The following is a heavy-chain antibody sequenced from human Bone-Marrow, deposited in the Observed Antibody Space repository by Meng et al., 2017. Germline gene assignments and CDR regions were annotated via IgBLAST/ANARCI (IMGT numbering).Heavy chain of an antibody. CDR1: GFTVSSNY. V-gene: IGHV3-53*01. CDR2: IYSGGST. Sequence: GESLKISCAASGFTVSSNYMSWVRQAPGKGLEWVSVIYSGGSTYYADSVKGRFTISRHNSKNTLYLQMNSLRAEDTAVYYCARRTYYYDSSGYYYEGSFYFDYWGQGTLVTVSS. J-gene: IGHJ4*02. D-gene: IGHD3-22*01. CDR3: ARRTYYYDSSGYYYEGSFYFDY.